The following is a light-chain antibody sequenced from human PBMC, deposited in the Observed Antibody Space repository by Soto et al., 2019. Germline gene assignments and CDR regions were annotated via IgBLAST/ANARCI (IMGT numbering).Light chain of an antibody. CDR3: QQYNNWPLT. Sequence: EIVMTQSAATLSVSPGERATLSCRPSQSVGSNLAWYQQKPGQAPRLLIYGALSRATGIPDRFSGSGSGTEFTLTISSLQSEDFAVYYCQQYNNWPLTFGQGTRLEIK. J-gene: IGKJ5*01. V-gene: IGKV3D-15*01. CDR1: QSVGSN. CDR2: GAL.